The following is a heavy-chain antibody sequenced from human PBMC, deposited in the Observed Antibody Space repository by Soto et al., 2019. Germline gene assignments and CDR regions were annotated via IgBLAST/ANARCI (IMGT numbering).Heavy chain of an antibody. D-gene: IGHD3-9*01. J-gene: IGHJ6*02. Sequence: ASVKVSCKASGYTFTGYYMHWVRQAPGQGLEWMGWINPNSGGTNYAQKFQGRVTMTRDTSISTAYMELSRLRSDDTAVYYCARAYTELRYFDWLVYYYYGMDVWGQGTTVTVS. CDR1: GYTFTGYY. CDR3: ARAYTELRYFDWLVYYYYGMDV. V-gene: IGHV1-2*02. CDR2: INPNSGGT.